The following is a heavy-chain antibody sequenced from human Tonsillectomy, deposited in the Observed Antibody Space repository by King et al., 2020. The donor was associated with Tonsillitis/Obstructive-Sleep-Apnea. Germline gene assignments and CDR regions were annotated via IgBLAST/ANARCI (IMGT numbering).Heavy chain of an antibody. CDR3: AKDNLPYSYGSVDY. CDR1: GFTFDDYT. Sequence: VQLVESGGVVVQPGGSLRLSCAASGFTFDDYTMHWVRQATGKGLEWVSLISWDGGSTYYADSVKGRFTISRDNSKNSLYLQMNSLRTEDTALYYCAKDNLPYSYGSVDYWGQGTLVTVSS. CDR2: ISWDGGST. V-gene: IGHV3-43*01. J-gene: IGHJ4*02. D-gene: IGHD5-18*01.